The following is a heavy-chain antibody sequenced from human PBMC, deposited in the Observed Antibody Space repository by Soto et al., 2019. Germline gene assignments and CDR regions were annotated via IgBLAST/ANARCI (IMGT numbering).Heavy chain of an antibody. J-gene: IGHJ3*02. CDR1: GYTFTNYG. CDR2: ISAHTGNT. V-gene: IGHV1-18*01. Sequence: GASVKVSCKTSGYTFTNYGISWVRQAPGQGLEWMGWISAHTGNTNYAQKFQGRVTMTTDTSTSTAYMELRSLRSDDTAVYYCARVLGYNGSWWRHTAFDIWGQGTMVTVSS. CDR3: ARVLGYNGSWWRHTAFDI. D-gene: IGHD6-13*01.